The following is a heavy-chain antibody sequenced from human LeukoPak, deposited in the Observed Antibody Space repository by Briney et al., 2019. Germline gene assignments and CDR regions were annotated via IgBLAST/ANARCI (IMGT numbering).Heavy chain of an antibody. D-gene: IGHD3-10*01. J-gene: IGHJ3*02. V-gene: IGHV4-59*08. CDR2: IYYSGST. Sequence: SETLSLTCTVSGGSISSYYWSWIRQPPGKGLEWIGYIYYSGSTNYNPSLKSRVTISLDTSKNQFSLKLSSVTAADAAVYYCARGTYYSLDSFDIWGQGTMVTDSS. CDR3: ARGTYYSLDSFDI. CDR1: GGSISSYY.